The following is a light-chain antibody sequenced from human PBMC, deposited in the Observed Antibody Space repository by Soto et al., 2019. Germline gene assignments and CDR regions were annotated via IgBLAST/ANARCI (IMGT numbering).Light chain of an antibody. Sequence: QSALTQPASVSGSPGQSITISCTGTSSDVGGYNLVSWYQQYPDKAPKLMMFDVNTPPSGVSNRFSGSKSGNTASLTISGLQAEDEADYYCSSYKSSSTLPYVFGTGTKVTVL. CDR2: DVN. CDR3: SSYKSSSTLPYV. J-gene: IGLJ1*01. V-gene: IGLV2-14*01. CDR1: SSDVGGYNL.